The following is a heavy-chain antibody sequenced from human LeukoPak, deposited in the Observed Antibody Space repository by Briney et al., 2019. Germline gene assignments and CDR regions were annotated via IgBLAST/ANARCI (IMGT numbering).Heavy chain of an antibody. CDR2: IYYSGST. J-gene: IGHJ5*02. Sequence: SETLSLTCTVSGGSISGYYWSWIRQPPGKGLEWIGYIYYSGSTNYNPSLKSRVTISVDTSKNQFSLKLSSVTAADTAVYYCARHYGPWGQGTLVTVSS. V-gene: IGHV4-59*01. CDR1: GGSISGYY. CDR3: ARHYGP. D-gene: IGHD3-16*01.